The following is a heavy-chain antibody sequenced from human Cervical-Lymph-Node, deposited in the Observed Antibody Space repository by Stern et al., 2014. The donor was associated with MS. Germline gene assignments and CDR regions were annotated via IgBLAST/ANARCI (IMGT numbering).Heavy chain of an antibody. CDR2: ISHSGDT. J-gene: IGHJ4*02. CDR1: GGSISSRY. Sequence: QVQLQESGPGLVKPSETLSLTCAVSGGSISSRYWGWIRQPPGKGLEWIGLISHSGDTKYNPSLKSRGTISLDTSKNQFPLKGPSVTAADTAVYYCARLSTAVDFWGQGTLVTVSS. V-gene: IGHV4-59*08. CDR3: ARLSTAVDF.